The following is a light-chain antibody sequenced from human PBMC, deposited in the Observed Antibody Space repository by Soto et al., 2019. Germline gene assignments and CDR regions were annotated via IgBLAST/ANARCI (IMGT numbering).Light chain of an antibody. CDR1: SSDVGGYNY. Sequence: QSVLTQPASVSGSPGQSITISCTGTSSDVGGYNYVSWYQQHPGKAPKLMIYEVSNRPSGVSNRFSGSKSGNTASLTISGLQAEDEADYYCSSYTSSSTPGVFCGGTKLTVL. CDR3: SSYTSSSTPGV. V-gene: IGLV2-14*01. CDR2: EVS. J-gene: IGLJ3*02.